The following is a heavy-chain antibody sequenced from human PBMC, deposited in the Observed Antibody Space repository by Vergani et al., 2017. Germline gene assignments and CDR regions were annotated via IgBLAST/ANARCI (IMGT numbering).Heavy chain of an antibody. J-gene: IGHJ6*03. Sequence: QVQLVESGGGVVQPGRSLRLSCAASGYTFSSYAMHWVRQAPGKGLEWVAVISYDGSNKYYADSVKGRFTISRDNSKNTLYLQMNSLRAEDTAVYYCARGGPGGQFYDMDVWGKGTTVTVSS. CDR3: ARGGPGGQFYDMDV. D-gene: IGHD3-16*01. CDR1: GYTFSSYA. CDR2: ISYDGSNK. V-gene: IGHV3-30-3*01.